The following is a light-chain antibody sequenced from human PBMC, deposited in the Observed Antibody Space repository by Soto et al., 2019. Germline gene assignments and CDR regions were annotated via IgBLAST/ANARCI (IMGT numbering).Light chain of an antibody. Sequence: QSALTQPASVSVSPGQSITISCTGTRSDIGAYNFVSWYQQHPGEVPKLILYDVNVRPSGVSNRFSGSKSGNTASLTISGLQAEDEADYYCTSWTTSTTMIFGGGPKLTVL. CDR2: DVN. CDR3: TSWTTSTTMI. V-gene: IGLV2-14*03. CDR1: RSDIGAYNF. J-gene: IGLJ2*01.